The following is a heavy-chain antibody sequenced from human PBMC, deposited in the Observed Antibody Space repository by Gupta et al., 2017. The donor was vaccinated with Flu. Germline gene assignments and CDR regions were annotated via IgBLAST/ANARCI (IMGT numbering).Heavy chain of an antibody. CDR3: ARGRGGGELGKAFDI. D-gene: IGHD2-21*01. CDR2: INHSGST. J-gene: IGHJ3*02. CDR1: GYY. V-gene: IGHV4-34*01. Sequence: GYYWSWIRKPPGKGLEWIGEINHSGSTNYNPSLKSRVTISVDTSKNQFSLKLSSVTAAETAVYYCARGRGGGELGKAFDIWGQGTMVTVSS.